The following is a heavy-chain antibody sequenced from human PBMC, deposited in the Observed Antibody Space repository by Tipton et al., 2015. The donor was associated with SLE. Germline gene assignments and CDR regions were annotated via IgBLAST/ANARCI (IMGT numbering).Heavy chain of an antibody. J-gene: IGHJ6*02. CDR2: IRYDGSNK. CDR3: AKGRGYNYYYGMDV. CDR1: GFTFSSYA. V-gene: IGHV3-30*02. Sequence: SLRLSCAASGFTFSSYAMSWVRQAPGKGLEWVAFIRYDGSNKYYADSVKGRFTISRDNSKNTLYLQMNSLRAEDTAVYYCAKGRGYNYYYGMDVWGQGTTVTVSS.